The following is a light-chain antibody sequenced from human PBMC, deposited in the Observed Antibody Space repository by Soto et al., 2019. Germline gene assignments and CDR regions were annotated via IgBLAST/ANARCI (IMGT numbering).Light chain of an antibody. J-gene: IGKJ1*01. CDR1: QSVSSSF. CDR2: GAS. Sequence: IVLTQSPGPLSLSPGERATLSCRASQSVSSSFLAWYQQKPGQAPRLLIYGASSRATGIPDRCSGSGSGTDFTLTISRLEPEDFAVYYCQQYGSSPPWTFGQGTKVEI. V-gene: IGKV3-20*01. CDR3: QQYGSSPPWT.